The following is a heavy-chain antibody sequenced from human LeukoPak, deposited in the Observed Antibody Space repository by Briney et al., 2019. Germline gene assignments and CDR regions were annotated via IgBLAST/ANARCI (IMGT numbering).Heavy chain of an antibody. V-gene: IGHV1-46*01. CDR1: GYTFTSYY. CDR3: AREQETSSHDAFDI. Sequence: GASVKVSCKASGYTFTSYYMHWVRQAPGQGLEWMGIINPNGGTSSYAPKFRGRVTMTRDMSTTTVYMGLSSLRSEDTALYYCAREQETSSHDAFDIWGQGTMVTVS. J-gene: IGHJ3*02. D-gene: IGHD2-2*01. CDR2: INPNGGTS.